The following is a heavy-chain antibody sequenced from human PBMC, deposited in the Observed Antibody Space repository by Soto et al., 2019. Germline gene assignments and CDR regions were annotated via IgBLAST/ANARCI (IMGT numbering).Heavy chain of an antibody. J-gene: IGHJ4*02. V-gene: IGHV1-69*01. CDR2: IIPIFGTA. D-gene: IGHD3-22*01. CDR3: ARAAAHYYDSSGYSPALVTY. Sequence: QVQLVQSGAEVQKPGSSVKVSCKASGGTFSSYAISWVRQAPGQGLEWMGGIIPIFGTANYAQKFQGRVTITADESTSTAYMELSSLRSEDTAVYYCARAAAHYYDSSGYSPALVTYWGQGTLVTVSS. CDR1: GGTFSSYA.